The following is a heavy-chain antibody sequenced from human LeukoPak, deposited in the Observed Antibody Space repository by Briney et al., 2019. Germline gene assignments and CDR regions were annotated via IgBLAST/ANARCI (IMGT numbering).Heavy chain of an antibody. CDR3: ARDMRDYMDYYYSSMDV. D-gene: IGHD4-11*01. CDR2: ISSSSSYI. V-gene: IGHV3-21*01. J-gene: IGHJ6*03. CDR1: GFTFSSYS. Sequence: GGYLRRYCAASGFTFSSYSMNWVRQAPGKGLEWVSSISSSSSYIYYADSVKGRFTISRDNAKNSLHLQMNSLRAEDTAVYYCARDMRDYMDYYYSSMDVWGKGTTVTVSS.